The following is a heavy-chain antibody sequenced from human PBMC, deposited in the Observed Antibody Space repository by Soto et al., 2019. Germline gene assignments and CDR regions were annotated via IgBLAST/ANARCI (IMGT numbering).Heavy chain of an antibody. V-gene: IGHV4-34*01. J-gene: IGHJ6*03. CDR3: ARDSYYSNYDPIAPALDRNYYMDV. Sequence: PSETLSLTCAVYGGSFSGYYWSWIRQPPGKGLEWIGEINHSGSTNYNPSLKSRVTISVDTSKNQFSLKLSSVTAADTAVYYCARDSYYSNYDPIAPALDRNYYMDVWGKGTTVTVSS. D-gene: IGHD4-4*01. CDR2: INHSGST. CDR1: GGSFSGYY.